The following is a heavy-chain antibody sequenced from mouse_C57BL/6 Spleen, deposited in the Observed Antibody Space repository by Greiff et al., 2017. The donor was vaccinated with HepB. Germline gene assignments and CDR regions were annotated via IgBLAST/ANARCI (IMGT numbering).Heavy chain of an antibody. CDR1: GYTFTSYW. J-gene: IGHJ2*01. CDR2: IDPSDSYT. D-gene: IGHD1-1*01. CDR3: ARNDYYGSFDY. V-gene: IGHV1-59*01. Sequence: VQLQQSGAELVRPGTSVKLSCKASGYTFTSYWMHWVKQRPGQGLEWIGVIDPSDSYTNYNQKFKGKATLTVDTSSSTAYMQLSSLTSEDSAVYYCARNDYYGSFDYWGQGTTLTVSS.